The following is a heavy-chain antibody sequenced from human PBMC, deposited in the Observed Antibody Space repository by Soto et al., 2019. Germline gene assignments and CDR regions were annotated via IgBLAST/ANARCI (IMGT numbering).Heavy chain of an antibody. Sequence: ASVKVSCKASGYTFTSYYMHWVRQAPGQGXEWMGIINPSGGSTSYAQKFQGRVTMTRDTSTSTVYMELSSLRSEDTAVYYCARERVRTIFGVVPYYFDYWGQGTLVTVSS. CDR1: GYTFTSYY. V-gene: IGHV1-46*01. D-gene: IGHD3-3*01. CDR2: INPSGGST. CDR3: ARERVRTIFGVVPYYFDY. J-gene: IGHJ4*02.